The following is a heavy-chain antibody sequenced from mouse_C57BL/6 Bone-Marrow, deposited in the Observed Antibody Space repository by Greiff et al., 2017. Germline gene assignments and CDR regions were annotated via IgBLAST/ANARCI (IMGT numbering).Heavy chain of an antibody. Sequence: QVQLKQPGAELVKPGASVKLSCKASGYTFTSYWMHWVKQRPGQGLEWIGMIHPNSGSTNYNEKFKSKATLTVDKSSSTAYMQLSSLTSEDSAVYYCAWYYGSSRYWYFGVWGTGTTVTVSS. V-gene: IGHV1-64*01. J-gene: IGHJ1*03. D-gene: IGHD1-1*01. CDR3: AWYYGSSRYWYFGV. CDR1: GYTFTSYW. CDR2: IHPNSGST.